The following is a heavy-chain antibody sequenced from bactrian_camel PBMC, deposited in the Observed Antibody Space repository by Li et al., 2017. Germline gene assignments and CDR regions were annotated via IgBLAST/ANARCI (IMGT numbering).Heavy chain of an antibody. D-gene: IGHD6*01. CDR2: IFIGDGKT. Sequence: QLVESGGGSVQAGGSLRLSCAASGYTGSSYCLGWFRQAPGKNREGVAGIFIGDGKTYYADSVKGRFTISQDNAKNTLYLQMNSLQSEDTAMYYCAARRSACSNWLGTILPERFGYWGRGTQVTVS. J-gene: IGHJ6*01. CDR3: AARRSACSNWLGTILPERFGY. CDR1: GYTGSSYC. V-gene: IGHV3S1*01.